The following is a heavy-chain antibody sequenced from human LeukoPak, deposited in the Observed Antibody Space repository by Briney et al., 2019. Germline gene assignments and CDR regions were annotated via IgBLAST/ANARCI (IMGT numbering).Heavy chain of an antibody. D-gene: IGHD2-2*03. CDR3: AMDINGDLFLV. J-gene: IGHJ4*02. CDR2: IKYDGSAT. V-gene: IGHV3-74*01. CDR1: EFSFSSYW. Sequence: PGGSLRLSCVGSEFSFSSYWMHWVRQAPEKGLEWVSSIKYDGSATTFADSVKGRFSISTDSAKNTAYLQMNSLRVEDTAIYYCAMDINGDLFLVWGQGTLVTVSS.